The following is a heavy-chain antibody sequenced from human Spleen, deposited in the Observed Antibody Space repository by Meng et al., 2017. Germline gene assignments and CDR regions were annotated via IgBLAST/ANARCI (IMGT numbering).Heavy chain of an antibody. CDR3: ATTSTGTAAAGTLRYV. J-gene: IGHJ6*02. CDR2: VIPIFGTA. CDR1: GYTFTGYY. Sequence: SVKVSCKAAGYTFTGYYMHWVRQAPGQGLEWMGGVIPIFGTANYAQKFQGRVTITADESTSTVYMELSSLTSEDTAVYYCATTSTGTAAAGTLRYVWGQGTTVTVSS. D-gene: IGHD6-13*01. V-gene: IGHV1-69*13.